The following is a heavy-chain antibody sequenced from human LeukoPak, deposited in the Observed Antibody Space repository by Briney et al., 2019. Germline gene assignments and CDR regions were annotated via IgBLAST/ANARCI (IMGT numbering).Heavy chain of an antibody. D-gene: IGHD2-15*01. CDR1: GFTFSSYT. CDR2: ISFDGSNK. CDR3: AKGGHCSGGSCYAGYLFDY. Sequence: GGSLRLSCAASGFTFSSYTIHWVRQPPGKGLEWVAVISFDGSNKYYADSVKGRFTISRDNSKNTLYLQMNSLRAEDTAVYYCAKGGHCSGGSCYAGYLFDYWGQGTLVTVSS. V-gene: IGHV3-30-3*01. J-gene: IGHJ4*02.